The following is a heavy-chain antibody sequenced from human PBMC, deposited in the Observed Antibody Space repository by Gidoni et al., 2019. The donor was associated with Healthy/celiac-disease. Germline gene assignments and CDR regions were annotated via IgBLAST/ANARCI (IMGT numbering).Heavy chain of an antibody. Sequence: QVQLQESGPGLVQPSGTLSLTCAVSGGSISSSNWWSWVRQPPGKGLEWMGAIYHLGSTNYKPAPKGRVNIVVEKAKDQVSPKLGFGTGADTAGDYCASLNGSGGPPPHYYYYGMDVWGQGTTVTVSS. CDR2: IYHLGST. D-gene: IGHD3-10*01. CDR1: GGSISSSNW. CDR3: ASLNGSGGPPPHYYYYGMDV. V-gene: IGHV4-4*02. J-gene: IGHJ6*02.